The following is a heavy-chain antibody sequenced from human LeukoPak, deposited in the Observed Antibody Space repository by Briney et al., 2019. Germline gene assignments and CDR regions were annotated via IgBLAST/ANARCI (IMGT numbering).Heavy chain of an antibody. J-gene: IGHJ4*02. CDR2: IYSGGST. CDR1: GLTVSSNY. V-gene: IGHV3-53*01. D-gene: IGHD4-17*01. Sequence: GGSLGLSCAASGLTVSSNYMNWVRQAPGKGLEWVSVIYSGGSTYYADSVKGRFTISRDNSKNTLYLQMNSLRAEDTAVYYCAREAVTRNYFDYWGQGTLVTVSS. CDR3: AREAVTRNYFDY.